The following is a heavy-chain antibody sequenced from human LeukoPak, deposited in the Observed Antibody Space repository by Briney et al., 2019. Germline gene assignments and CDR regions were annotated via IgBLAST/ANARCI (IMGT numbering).Heavy chain of an antibody. D-gene: IGHD4-17*01. V-gene: IGHV3-7*01. CDR1: GFTFSSHW. CDR2: IMQGGSVK. CDR3: ARGHNYGARVDYLDS. Sequence: GGSLRLSCAASGFTFSSHWMTWVRQAPGKGLEWVASIMQGGSVKYYADSVKGRFTVSRDNVKNSLSLQINSLSADNTAVYYGARGHNYGARVDYLDSWGQGSKVTVSS. J-gene: IGHJ4*02.